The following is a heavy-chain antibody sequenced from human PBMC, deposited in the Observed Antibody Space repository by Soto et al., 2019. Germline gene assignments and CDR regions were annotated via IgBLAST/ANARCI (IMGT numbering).Heavy chain of an antibody. Sequence: GASVKVSCKASGYTFTGYYMHWVRQAPGQGLEWMGWINPNSGGTNYAQKFQGRVTMTRDTSIGTAYMELSRLRSDDTAVYYCASPGGYTAIIASGYYYGMDVWGQGTTVTVSS. D-gene: IGHD5-18*01. J-gene: IGHJ6*02. V-gene: IGHV1-2*02. CDR1: GYTFTGYY. CDR2: INPNSGGT. CDR3: ASPGGYTAIIASGYYYGMDV.